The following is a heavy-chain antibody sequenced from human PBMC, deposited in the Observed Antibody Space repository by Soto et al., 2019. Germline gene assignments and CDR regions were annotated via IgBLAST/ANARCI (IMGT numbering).Heavy chain of an antibody. CDR2: IFSNDEK. CDR1: GFSLSNARMG. Sequence: GPTLVNPPETLTLTCTVSGFSLSNARMGVSWIRQPPGKALEWLAHIFSNDEKSYSTSLKSRLTISKDTSKSQVVLTMTNMDPVDTAKYYCARRTDGYNYDYWGQGTLVTVSS. CDR3: ARRTDGYNYDY. D-gene: IGHD5-12*01. V-gene: IGHV2-26*01. J-gene: IGHJ4*02.